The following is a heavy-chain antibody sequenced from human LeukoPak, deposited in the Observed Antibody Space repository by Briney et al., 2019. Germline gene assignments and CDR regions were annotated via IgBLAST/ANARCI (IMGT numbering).Heavy chain of an antibody. V-gene: IGHV1-18*01. CDR3: ARDRVYDILTGFFGMDV. J-gene: IGHJ6*02. CDR2: ISAYNGNT. D-gene: IGHD3-9*01. CDR1: GYTFTSYG. Sequence: GASVKVSCKASGYTFTSYGISWVRQAPGQGLEWMGWISAYNGNTNYAQKLQGRVTMTTDTSTSTAYMELRSLRSDDTAVYYCARDRVYDILTGFFGMDVWGQGTTVTVSS.